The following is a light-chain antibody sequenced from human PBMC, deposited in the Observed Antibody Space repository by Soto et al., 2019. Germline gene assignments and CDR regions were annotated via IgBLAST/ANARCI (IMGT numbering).Light chain of an antibody. CDR1: SDVGGYNY. CDR2: DVS. Sequence: QSVLAQPASLSGSPGQSITISCTSSDVGGYNYVSWYQQHPGKAPKLMIYDVSNRPSGVSNRFSGSKSGNTASLTISGLQVEDEADYYCSSYTNSNTLVFGTGTKVTVL. J-gene: IGLJ1*01. CDR3: SSYTNSNTLV. V-gene: IGLV2-14*01.